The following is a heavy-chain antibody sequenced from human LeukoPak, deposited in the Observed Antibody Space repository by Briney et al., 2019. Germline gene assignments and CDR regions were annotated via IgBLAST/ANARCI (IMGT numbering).Heavy chain of an antibody. CDR2: INAYNGNT. Sequence: ASVKVSCKASGYTFTSYGISWVRQAPGQGLEWMGWINAYNGNTNYAQKLQGRVTMTTDTSTSTAYMELRSLRSDDTAVYYCARGQTPSGIVGATSAFDIWGQGTMVTVSS. CDR3: ARGQTPSGIVGATSAFDI. D-gene: IGHD1-26*01. J-gene: IGHJ3*02. CDR1: GYTFTSYG. V-gene: IGHV1-18*01.